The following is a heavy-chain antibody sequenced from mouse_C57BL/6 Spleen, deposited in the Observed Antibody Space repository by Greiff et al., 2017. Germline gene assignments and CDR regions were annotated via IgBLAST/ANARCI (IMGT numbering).Heavy chain of an antibody. V-gene: IGHV12-3*01. Sequence: ESGPGLVKPSQSLFLTCSITGFPITSGYYWIWIRQSPGKPLEWMGYITHSGETFYNPSLQSPISITRETSKNQFFLQLNSVTTEDTAMYYCAGDKRLPFAYWGQGTLVTVSA. CDR3: AGDKRLPFAY. J-gene: IGHJ3*01. CDR2: ITHSGET. CDR1: GFPITSGYY.